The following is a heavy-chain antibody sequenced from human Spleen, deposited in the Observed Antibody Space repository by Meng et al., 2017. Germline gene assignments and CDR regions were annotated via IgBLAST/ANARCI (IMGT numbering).Heavy chain of an antibody. D-gene: IGHD2-2*01. J-gene: IGHJ5*02. CDR1: GFTFSSYA. CDR3: AKDDCSSTSCYAYRVGWFDP. CDR2: ISGSGGST. V-gene: IGHV3-23*01. Sequence: GESLKISCAASGFTFSSYAMSWVRQAPGKGLEWVSAISGSGGSTYYADSVKGRFTISRDNSKNTLYLQMNSLRAEDTAVYYCAKDDCSSTSCYAYRVGWFDPWGQGTLVTVSS.